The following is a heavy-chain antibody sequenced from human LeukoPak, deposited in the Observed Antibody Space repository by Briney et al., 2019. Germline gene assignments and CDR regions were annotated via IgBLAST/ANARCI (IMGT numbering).Heavy chain of an antibody. V-gene: IGHV3-21*01. Sequence: GGSLRLSCAASGFTFSSYSMNWVRQAPGKGLEWVSSISSSSSYIYYADSVKGRFTISRDNAKNSLYLQMNSLRAEDTAVYYCASVIVDDAFDIWDQGTMATVSS. J-gene: IGHJ3*02. CDR3: ASVIVDDAFDI. D-gene: IGHD3-22*01. CDR1: GFTFSSYS. CDR2: ISSSSSYI.